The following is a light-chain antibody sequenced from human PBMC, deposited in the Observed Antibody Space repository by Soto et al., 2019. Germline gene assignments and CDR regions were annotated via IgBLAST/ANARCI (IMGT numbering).Light chain of an antibody. CDR1: QSISSQ. Sequence: DIQMTQSPSTLSASVGDRVTITCRASQSISSQLAWYQQKPGKAPKLLIYDASSLESGVPSSFSGSGSGTEFTLTISSLQPDDFATYYCQQYSDYPRTFGQGTKVEI. CDR3: QQYSDYPRT. J-gene: IGKJ1*01. CDR2: DAS. V-gene: IGKV1-5*01.